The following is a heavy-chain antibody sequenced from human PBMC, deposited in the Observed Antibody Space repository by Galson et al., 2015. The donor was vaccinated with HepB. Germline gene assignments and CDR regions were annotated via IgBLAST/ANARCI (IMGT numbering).Heavy chain of an antibody. CDR2: IYHSGST. CDR1: GGSISSGGYS. CDR3: AGELDYYDSSGYLGLRGDYYYYYYMDV. V-gene: IGHV4-30-2*01. D-gene: IGHD3-22*01. J-gene: IGHJ6*03. Sequence: TLSLTCTVSGGSISSGGYSWSWIRQPPGKGLEWIGYIYHSGSTFYNPSLKSRVTISVDRSKNQFSLNLSSVTAADTAVYYCAGELDYYDSSGYLGLRGDYYYYYYMDVWGKGTTDTVSS.